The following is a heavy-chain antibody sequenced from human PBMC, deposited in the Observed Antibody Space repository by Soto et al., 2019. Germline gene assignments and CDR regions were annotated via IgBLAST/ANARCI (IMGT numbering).Heavy chain of an antibody. Sequence: QLQLQESGPGLVKPSETLSLTCTVSGGSISSSSYYWGWLRQPPGQGLEWIGSIYYSGSTYYNPSLKSRLTISVDTSKNQFSLKLRSVTAADTAVYYCAVRYYNILTGYAFDIWGQGTMVTVSS. CDR2: IYYSGST. CDR1: GGSISSSSYY. CDR3: AVRYYNILTGYAFDI. J-gene: IGHJ3*02. D-gene: IGHD3-9*01. V-gene: IGHV4-39*01.